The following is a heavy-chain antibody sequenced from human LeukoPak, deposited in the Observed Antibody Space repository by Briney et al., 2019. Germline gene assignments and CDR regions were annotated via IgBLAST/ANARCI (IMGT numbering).Heavy chain of an antibody. CDR2: ISSSGSTI. CDR1: GFTFSDYY. J-gene: IGHJ4*02. Sequence: PGGSLRLSCAASGFTFSDYYMSWIRQAPGKGLEWVSYISSSGSTIYYADSVKGRFTISRDNAKNSLYLQMNSLRAEDTALYYCAKDMVVRGVIIGDFDYWGQGTLVTVSS. V-gene: IGHV3-11*01. CDR3: AKDMVVRGVIIGDFDY. D-gene: IGHD3-10*01.